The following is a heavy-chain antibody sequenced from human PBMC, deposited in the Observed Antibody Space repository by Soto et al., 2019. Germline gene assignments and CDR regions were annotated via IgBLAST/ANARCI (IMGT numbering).Heavy chain of an antibody. Sequence: TSVTLPLTGTVAGSSNSSRSHYCGWISKPPGKGREWIGSIYYSGSTYYNPSLKSRVTISVDTSKNQFSLKLSSVTAADTAVYYCARHYRPGGVGSDYYYYGMDVWGQGTTVTVSS. CDR3: ARHYRPGGVGSDYYYYGMDV. CDR1: GSSNSSRSHY. D-gene: IGHD1-26*01. J-gene: IGHJ6*02. V-gene: IGHV4-39*01. CDR2: IYYSGST.